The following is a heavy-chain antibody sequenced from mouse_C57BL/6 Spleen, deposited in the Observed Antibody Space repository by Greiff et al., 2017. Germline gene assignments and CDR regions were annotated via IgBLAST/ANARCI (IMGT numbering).Heavy chain of an antibody. V-gene: IGHV7-3*01. J-gene: IGHJ2*01. D-gene: IGHD3-2*02. CDR1: GFTFTDYY. CDR3: ARYKGYYVDY. CDR2: IRNKANGYTT. Sequence: EVQLVESGGGLVQPGGSLSLSCAASGFTFTDYYMSWVRQPPGKALEWLGFIRNKANGYTTEYSASVRCRFTISRDNSQSILYLQMNALRAEDSATYCGARYKGYYVDYWGQGTTLTVSS.